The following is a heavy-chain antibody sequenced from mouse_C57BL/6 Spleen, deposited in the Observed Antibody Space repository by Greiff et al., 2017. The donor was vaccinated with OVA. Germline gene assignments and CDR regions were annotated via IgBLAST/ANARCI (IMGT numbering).Heavy chain of an antibody. V-gene: IGHV5-6*01. CDR3: ARDDGYDYYAMDY. J-gene: IGHJ4*01. D-gene: IGHD2-3*01. CDR1: GFTFSSYG. CDR2: ISSGGSYT. Sequence: EVNVVESGGDLVKPGGSLKLSCAASGFTFSSYGMSWVRQTPDKRLEWVATISSGGSYTYYPDSVKGRFTISRDNAKNTLYLQMSSLKSEDTAMYYCARDDGYDYYAMDYWGQGTSVTVSS.